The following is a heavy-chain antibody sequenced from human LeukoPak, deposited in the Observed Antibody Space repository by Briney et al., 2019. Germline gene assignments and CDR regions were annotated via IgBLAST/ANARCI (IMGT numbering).Heavy chain of an antibody. V-gene: IGHV1-2*02. CDR2: INPNSGGT. D-gene: IGHD1-26*01. J-gene: IGHJ6*02. CDR3: ARDQKVGATPYFGMDV. CDR1: GYTFTGYY. Sequence: ASVKVSCKASGYTFTGYYMHWVRQAPGQGLEWMGWINPNSGGTNYAQKFQGRVTITADKSTSTAYMELNSLRSEDTAIYYCARDQKVGATPYFGMDVWGQGTTVTVSS.